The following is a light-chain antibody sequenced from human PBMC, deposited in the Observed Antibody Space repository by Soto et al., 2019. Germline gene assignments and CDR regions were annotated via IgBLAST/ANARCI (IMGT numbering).Light chain of an antibody. Sequence: IVMTQSPATLSVSPGERAPLSCRAGQTIYSNVAWYQQRPGQAPRLLMFRTSSRATGFPARFSGSGSGTDHTLTISSLEPEDSAVYYCQQRSNWPITFGQGTRLEI. CDR3: QQRSNWPIT. CDR1: QTIYSN. J-gene: IGKJ5*01. V-gene: IGKV3-11*01. CDR2: RTS.